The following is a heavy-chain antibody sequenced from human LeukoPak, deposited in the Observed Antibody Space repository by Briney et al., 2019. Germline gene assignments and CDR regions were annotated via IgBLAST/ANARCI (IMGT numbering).Heavy chain of an antibody. CDR1: GYTFTSYG. D-gene: IGHD2-2*01. CDR3: ARVVVPSRSTNWFDP. CDR2: INPSGGST. Sequence: ASVKVSCKASGYTFTSYGISWVRQAPGQGLEWMGIINPSGGSTSYAQKFQGRVTMTRDMSTSTVYMELSSLRSEDTAVYYCARVVVPSRSTNWFDPWGQGTLVTVSS. V-gene: IGHV1-46*01. J-gene: IGHJ5*02.